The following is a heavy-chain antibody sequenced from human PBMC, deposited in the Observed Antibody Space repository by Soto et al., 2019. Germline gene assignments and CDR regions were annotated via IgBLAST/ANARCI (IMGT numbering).Heavy chain of an antibody. CDR1: GFTFSDYY. V-gene: IGHV3-11*05. CDR3: ARGRGAXADYFDF. D-gene: IGHD2-2*01. CDR2: ISSSTSHT. J-gene: IGHJ4*02. Sequence: GGSLRLSCAVSGFTFSDYYMTWIRQAPGKGLEWVSYISSSTSHTNYADSVKGRFTISRDNAKNSLFLQMNSLRAEDTAVYYCARGRGAXADYFDFWGQGTLVTVSS.